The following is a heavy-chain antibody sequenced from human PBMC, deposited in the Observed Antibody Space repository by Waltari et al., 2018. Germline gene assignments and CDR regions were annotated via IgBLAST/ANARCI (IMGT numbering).Heavy chain of an antibody. V-gene: IGHV4-4*09. CDR2: IYTSGST. Sequence: QVQLQESGPGLVKPSETLSLTCTVPGGSISSYYWSWIRQPPGKGLEWIGYIYTSGSTNYNPSLKSRVTISVDTSKNQFSLKLSSVTAADTAVYYCARVAGYDFWSGYFPDWGQGTLVTVSS. CDR1: GGSISSYY. CDR3: ARVAGYDFWSGYFPD. J-gene: IGHJ4*02. D-gene: IGHD3-3*01.